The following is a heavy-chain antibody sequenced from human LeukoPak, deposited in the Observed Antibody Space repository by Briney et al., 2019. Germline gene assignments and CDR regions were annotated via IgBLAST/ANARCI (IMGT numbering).Heavy chain of an antibody. D-gene: IGHD3-3*01. CDR3: ARGQGRYYDFWSGYGV. J-gene: IGHJ6*02. Sequence: ASVKVSCKVSGYTLTELSMHWVRQAPGKGLEWMGGFDPEDGETIYAQKFQGRVTMTEDASTDTAYMELSSLRSEDTAVYYCARGQGRYYDFWSGYGVWGQGTTVTVSS. CDR1: GYTLTELS. CDR2: FDPEDGET. V-gene: IGHV1-24*01.